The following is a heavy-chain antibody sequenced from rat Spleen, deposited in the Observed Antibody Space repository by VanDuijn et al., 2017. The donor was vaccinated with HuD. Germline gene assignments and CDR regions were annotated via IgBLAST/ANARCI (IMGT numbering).Heavy chain of an antibody. V-gene: IGHV1-43*01. D-gene: IGHD1-1*01. Sequence: QVQLHQSGAELARPGSSVKISCKASGYTFTSYYISWIKQTTGQGLEYIGYFNTGSGGTNYNEKFKGKATLTVDKSSSTAFMQLSSLTPDDSAVYYCAREGVVPLDYWGQGVMVTVSS. CDR3: AREGVVPLDY. CDR1: GYTFTSYY. J-gene: IGHJ2*01. CDR2: FNTGSGGT.